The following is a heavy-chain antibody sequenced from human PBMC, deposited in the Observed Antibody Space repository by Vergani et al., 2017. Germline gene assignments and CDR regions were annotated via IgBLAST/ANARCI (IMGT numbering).Heavy chain of an antibody. D-gene: IGHD2-21*02. V-gene: IGHV4-31*03. CDR1: GCSISSGGYY. Sequence: QVQLQESGPGLVKPSQTLSLTCTVSGCSISSGGYYWSWIRQHPGKGLEWIGYIYYSGSTYYNPSLKSRVTISVDTSKNQFSLKLSSVTAADTAVYYCARDLVTRYYYYMDVWGKGTTVTVSS. J-gene: IGHJ6*03. CDR3: ARDLVTRYYYYMDV. CDR2: IYYSGST.